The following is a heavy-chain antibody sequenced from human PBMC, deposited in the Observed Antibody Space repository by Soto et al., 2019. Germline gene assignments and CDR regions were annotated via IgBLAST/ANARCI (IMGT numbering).Heavy chain of an antibody. D-gene: IGHD1-1*01. J-gene: IGHJ4*02. Sequence: QVHLVQSGAEVKKTGASVKVSCKGSGYALTTYGITWVRQAPGQGLEWMGWISAHNGNTNYAQKLQGRVTVTRDTSTSTAYMELRSLRSDDTAVSYCARGRYGDYWGQGALVTVSS. V-gene: IGHV1-18*01. CDR2: ISAHNGNT. CDR3: ARGRYGDY. CDR1: GYALTTYG.